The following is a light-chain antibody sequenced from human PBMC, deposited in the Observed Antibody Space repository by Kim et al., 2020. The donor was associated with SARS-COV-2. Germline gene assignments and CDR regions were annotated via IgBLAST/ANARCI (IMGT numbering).Light chain of an antibody. CDR3: QQSNNWPPLT. J-gene: IGKJ1*01. Sequence: SPGERATLSCRASQTINNKLVWYQQKPGQAPRLLIYDATTRATGIPARFIGSGSETDFTLTISSLQSEDFAVYYCQQSNNWPPLTFGQGTKVDNQT. CDR1: QTINNK. CDR2: DAT. V-gene: IGKV3-15*01.